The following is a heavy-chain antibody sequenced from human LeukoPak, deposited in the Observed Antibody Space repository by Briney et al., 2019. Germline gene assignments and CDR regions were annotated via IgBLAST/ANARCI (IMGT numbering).Heavy chain of an antibody. CDR2: IGVNT. D-gene: IGHD3-16*01. CDR3: ARDTVPLGAPGENGDFFDC. J-gene: IGHJ4*02. Sequence: ETLSLTCTVSGYSINSGGSYWSWIRQHPGRGLEWVSAIGVNTYYTDSVKGRFTISRDNAKNTLYLQVNRLSAEDTALYYCARDTVPLGAPGENGDFFDCWGQGTLVTVSS. CDR1: GYSINSGGSY. V-gene: IGHV3-23*01.